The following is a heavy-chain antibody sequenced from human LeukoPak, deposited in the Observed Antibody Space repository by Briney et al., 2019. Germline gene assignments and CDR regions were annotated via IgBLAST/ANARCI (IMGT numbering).Heavy chain of an antibody. CDR3: ARVGSSGYSDY. CDR2: ISSSSSYI. J-gene: IGHJ4*02. D-gene: IGHD3-22*01. CDR1: GFTFSSYA. Sequence: GGSLRLSCAASGFTFSSYAMSWVRQAPGKGLEWVSSISSSSSYIYYADSVKGRFTISRDNAKNSLYLQMNSLRAEDTAVYYCARVGSSGYSDYWGQGTLVTVSS. V-gene: IGHV3-21*01.